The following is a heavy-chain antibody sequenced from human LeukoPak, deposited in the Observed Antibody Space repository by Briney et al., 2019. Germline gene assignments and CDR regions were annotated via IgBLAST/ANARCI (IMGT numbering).Heavy chain of an antibody. Sequence: GGSLRLSCAASGFTFSSYEMNWVRQAPGKGLEWVPYISSSGSTIYYADSVKGRFTISRDNAKNSLYPQMNSLRAEDTAVYYCAREGQTGYYYYGMDVWGQGTTVTVSS. CDR3: AREGQTGYYYYGMDV. J-gene: IGHJ6*02. D-gene: IGHD1-1*01. V-gene: IGHV3-48*03. CDR2: ISSSGSTI. CDR1: GFTFSSYE.